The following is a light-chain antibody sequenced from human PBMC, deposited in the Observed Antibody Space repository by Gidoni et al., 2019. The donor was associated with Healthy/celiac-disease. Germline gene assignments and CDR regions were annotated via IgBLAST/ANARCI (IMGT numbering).Light chain of an antibody. Sequence: EIVLTQSPATLSLSPGERATLSCRASQSVSSYLAWYQQKPGQAPRLLIYDASNRATGIPARFSGSGSGTDFTLTISSLEPEDFAVYYCQQRSTWPLLFGGGTKVEIK. CDR3: QQRSTWPLL. V-gene: IGKV3-11*01. CDR2: DAS. CDR1: QSVSSY. J-gene: IGKJ4*01.